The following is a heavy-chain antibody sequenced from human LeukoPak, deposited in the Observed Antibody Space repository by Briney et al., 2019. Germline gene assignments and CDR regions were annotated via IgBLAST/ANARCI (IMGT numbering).Heavy chain of an antibody. D-gene: IGHD3-10*01. CDR1: GYTFTNYD. CDR3: ARDIYTSGSLGY. J-gene: IGHJ4*02. CDR2: MNPNSGNS. V-gene: IGHV1-8*01. Sequence: GASVKVSCKASGYTFTNYDINWVRQATGQGLEWMGYMNPNSGNSAYAQKFQGRVTMTRDTSTSTVYMELSSLRSEDTAVYYCARDIYTSGSLGYWGQGTLVTVSS.